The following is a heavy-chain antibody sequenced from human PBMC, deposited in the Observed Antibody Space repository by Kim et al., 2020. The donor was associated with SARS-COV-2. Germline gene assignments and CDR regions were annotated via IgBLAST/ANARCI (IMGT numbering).Heavy chain of an antibody. V-gene: IGHV4-34*01. D-gene: IGHD1-26*01. CDR1: GGSFSGYY. Sequence: SETLSLTCAVYGGSFSGYYWSWIRQPPGKGLEWIGEINHSGSTNYNPSLKRRVTISVDTSKNQFSLKLSTVTAADTAVDYCARFRRGSYWYFDYWGQGTPVTVSP. J-gene: IGHJ4*02. CDR3: ARFRRGSYWYFDY. CDR2: INHSGST.